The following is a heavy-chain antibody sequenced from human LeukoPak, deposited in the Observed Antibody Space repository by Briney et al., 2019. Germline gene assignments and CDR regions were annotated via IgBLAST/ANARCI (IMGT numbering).Heavy chain of an antibody. CDR3: ARPGIAAASWFDP. J-gene: IGHJ5*02. CDR2: IYYSGST. D-gene: IGHD6-13*01. V-gene: IGHV4-39*01. CDR1: GGSISSSSYY. Sequence: SETLSLTCTVSGGSISSSSYYWGWIRQPPGKGLEWIGSIYYSGSTYYNPSLKSRVTISVDTSRNQFSLKLSSVTAADTAVYYCARPGIAAASWFDPWGQGTLVTVSS.